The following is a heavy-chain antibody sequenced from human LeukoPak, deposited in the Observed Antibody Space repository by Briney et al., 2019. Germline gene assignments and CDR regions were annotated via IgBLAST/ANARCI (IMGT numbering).Heavy chain of an antibody. V-gene: IGHV3-23*01. CDR2: VGGSGGST. D-gene: IGHD2-21*01. CDR3: AKDSAELWGTGAPVWFAS. CDR1: GFTFSAYA. Sequence: GGSLRLSCATSGFTFSAYAMSWVRQAPWKGLEWVSSVGGSGGSTYYAGSVKGRFTISRDNSKNTLDLQMNSLRAEDTAVYYCAKDSAELWGTGAPVWFASWGQGTLVTVSS. J-gene: IGHJ5*01.